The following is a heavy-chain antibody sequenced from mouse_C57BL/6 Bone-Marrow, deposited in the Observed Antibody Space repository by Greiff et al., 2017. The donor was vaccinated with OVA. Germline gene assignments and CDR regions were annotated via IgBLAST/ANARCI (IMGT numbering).Heavy chain of an antibody. CDR1: GFTFSDSY. J-gene: IGHJ1*03. CDR2: SRNKANDYTT. CDR3: ARDDYYWYFDV. V-gene: IGHV7-1*01. Sequence: EVQLVESGGGLVQSGRSLRLSCATSGFTFSDSYMEWVRQAPGKGLEWIAASRNKANDYTTEYSASVKGRFIVSRDTSQSILYLQMNALRAEDTAIYYCARDDYYWYFDVWGTGTTVTVSS.